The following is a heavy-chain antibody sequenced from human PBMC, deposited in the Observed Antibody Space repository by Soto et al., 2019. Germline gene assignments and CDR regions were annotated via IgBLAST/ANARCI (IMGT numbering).Heavy chain of an antibody. CDR3: ARDVTQGWYFDL. D-gene: IGHD2-21*02. CDR2: ISSDGRNK. J-gene: IGHJ2*01. V-gene: IGHV3-30*04. Sequence: VQLVESGGGVVQPGRSLRLSCAASGFTFTSYTMHWVRQAPGKGLEWVTVISSDGRNKYYADSVKGRFTISRDNSKNTRYLQRNRLSAEDTAVYYCARDVTQGWYFDLWGRGTLVTVSS. CDR1: GFTFTSYT.